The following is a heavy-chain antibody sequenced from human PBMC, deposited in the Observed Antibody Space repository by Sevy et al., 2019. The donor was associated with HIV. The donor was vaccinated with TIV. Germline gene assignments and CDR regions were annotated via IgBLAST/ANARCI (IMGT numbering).Heavy chain of an antibody. V-gene: IGHV3-30*04. Sequence: GGSLRLSCAASGFTFSTYAMHWVRQAPGKGLEWVAVISNDGNKKNYADSVRGRLTISRDNSKSTVYLQINSLRADDTAVYYCARGRGTSREDYWRQGTLVTVSS. CDR1: GFTFSTYA. CDR3: ARGRGTSREDY. CDR2: ISNDGNKK. J-gene: IGHJ4*02.